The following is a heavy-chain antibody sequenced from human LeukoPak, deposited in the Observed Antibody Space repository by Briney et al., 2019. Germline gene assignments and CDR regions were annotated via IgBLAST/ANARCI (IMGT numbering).Heavy chain of an antibody. CDR3: ARDPYSGGYGPYYYYYMDV. J-gene: IGHJ6*03. CDR2: ITSSSTYI. CDR1: GFTFSSYE. Sequence: GGSLRLSCTASGFTFSSYEMNWVRQAPGKGLEWVSSITSSSTYIYYADSVKGRFTISRDNAENSLYLQMNSLRDEDTAVYYCARDPYSGGYGPYYYYYMDVWGKGTTVTISS. D-gene: IGHD1-26*01. V-gene: IGHV3-21*01.